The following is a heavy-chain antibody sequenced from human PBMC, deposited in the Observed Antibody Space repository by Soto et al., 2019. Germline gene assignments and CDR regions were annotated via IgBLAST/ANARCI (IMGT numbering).Heavy chain of an antibody. J-gene: IGHJ4*02. CDR1: GGSISSSSYY. D-gene: IGHD3-9*01. CDR2: IYYSGST. CDR3: ASHILVDYDILTGYPYYFDY. Sequence: SETLSLTCTVSGGSISSSSYYWGWIRQPPGKGLEWIGSIYYSGSTYYNPSLKSRVTISVDTSKNQFSLKLSSVTAADTAVYYCASHILVDYDILTGYPYYFDYWGQGTLVTVSS. V-gene: IGHV4-39*01.